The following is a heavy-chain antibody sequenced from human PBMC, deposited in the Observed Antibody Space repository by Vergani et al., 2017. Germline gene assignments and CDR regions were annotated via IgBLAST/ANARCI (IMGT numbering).Heavy chain of an antibody. CDR1: GFTFSSYA. D-gene: IGHD4-17*01. CDR2: ISYDGSNK. J-gene: IGHJ4*02. V-gene: IGHV3-30-3*01. Sequence: VQLVESGGGLVQPGGSLRLSCAASGFTFSSYAMHWVRQAPGKGLEWVAVISYDGSNKYYADSVKGRFTISRDNSKNTLYLQMNSLRAEDTAVYYCARGAGGDYVSSFDYWGQGTLVTVSS. CDR3: ARGAGGDYVSSFDY.